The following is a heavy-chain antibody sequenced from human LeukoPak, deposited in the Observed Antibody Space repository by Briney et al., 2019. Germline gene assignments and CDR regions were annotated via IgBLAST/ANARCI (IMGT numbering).Heavy chain of an antibody. CDR2: ISAYNGNT. D-gene: IGHD3-10*01. J-gene: IGHJ4*02. V-gene: IGHV1-18*01. CDR1: GYTFTSYG. CDR3: ARRPPGSGSYYNDY. Sequence: ASVKVSCKASGYTFTSYGISWVRQAPGQGLEWMGWISAYNGNTNYAQKLQGRVTMTTDTSTSTAYMELRGLRSDDTAVYYCARRPPGSGSYYNDYWGQGTLVTVSS.